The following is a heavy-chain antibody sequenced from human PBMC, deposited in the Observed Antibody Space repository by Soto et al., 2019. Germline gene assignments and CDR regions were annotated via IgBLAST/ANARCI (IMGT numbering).Heavy chain of an antibody. J-gene: IGHJ6*02. CDR1: GYTFINYY. D-gene: IGHD3-3*01. CDR3: ARAQGSMEWTKYYYYGMDV. V-gene: IGHV1-46*01. Sequence: GASVKVSCKASGYTFINYYIHWVRQAPGHGLEWMAIINPTGGSTNYAQKFQGRLTLTMDTSTSTVYMGLSSLTSADTAMYYCARAQGSMEWTKYYYYGMDVWSQGTTVTVSS. CDR2: INPTGGST.